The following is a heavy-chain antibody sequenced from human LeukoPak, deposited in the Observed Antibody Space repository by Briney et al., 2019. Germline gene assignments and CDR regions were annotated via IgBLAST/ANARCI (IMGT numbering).Heavy chain of an antibody. D-gene: IGHD3-3*01. J-gene: IGHJ4*02. CDR3: AKEVLRFLEWLSLPPDY. V-gene: IGHV1-18*01. CDR2: ISAYNGNT. CDR1: GYTFTSYG. Sequence: ASVKVSCKASGYTFTSYGISWVRRAPGQGLEWMGWISAYNGNTNYAQKLQGRVTMTTDTSTSTAYMELRSLRSDDTAVYYCAKEVLRFLEWLSLPPDYWGQGTLVTVSS.